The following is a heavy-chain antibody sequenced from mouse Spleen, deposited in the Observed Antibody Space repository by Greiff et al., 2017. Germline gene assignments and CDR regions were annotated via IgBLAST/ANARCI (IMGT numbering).Heavy chain of an antibody. D-gene: IGHD1-1*01. CDR1: GFSLTSYG. CDR3: ARNPPITTVVHWYFDV. V-gene: IGHV2-2*01. CDR2: IWSGGST. J-gene: IGHJ1*01. Sequence: QVQLKESGPGLVQPSQSLSITCTVSGFSLTSYGVHWVRQSPGKGLEWLGVIWSGGSTDYNAAFISRLSISKDNSKSQVFFKMNSLQADDTAIYYCARNPPITTVVHWYFDVWGAGTTVTVSS.